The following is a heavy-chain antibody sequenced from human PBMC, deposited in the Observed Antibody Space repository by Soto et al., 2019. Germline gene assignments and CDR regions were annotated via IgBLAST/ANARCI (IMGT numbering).Heavy chain of an antibody. CDR3: ARHRPAYDYALFFDY. V-gene: IGHV4-59*08. J-gene: IGHJ4*02. Sequence: SETLSLTCTVSGGSISSYYWSWIRQPPGKGLEWIGYIYYSGSTNYNPSLKSRVTISVDTSKNQFSLKPSPVTAAETAVYYCARHRPAYDYALFFDYWGQGTLVTVSS. CDR2: IYYSGST. CDR1: GGSISSYY. D-gene: IGHD4-17*01.